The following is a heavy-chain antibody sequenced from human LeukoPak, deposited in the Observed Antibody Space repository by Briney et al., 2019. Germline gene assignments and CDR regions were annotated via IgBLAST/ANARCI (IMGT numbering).Heavy chain of an antibody. D-gene: IGHD2-21*02. CDR1: GGSISSYY. J-gene: IGHJ6*02. Sequence: PSETLFLTCTVSGGSISSYYWSWIRQPPGKGREGIGYIYYSGSTNYNPSLKTRVTISVDTSKNPFSLKLSSVTAADTAVYYCASSYCGGDCYSYYYYYGMDVWGQGTTVTVSS. V-gene: IGHV4-59*08. CDR3: ASSYCGGDCYSYYYYYGMDV. CDR2: IYYSGST.